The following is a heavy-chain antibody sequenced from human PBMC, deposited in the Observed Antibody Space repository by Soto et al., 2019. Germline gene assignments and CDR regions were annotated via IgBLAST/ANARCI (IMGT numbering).Heavy chain of an antibody. J-gene: IGHJ4*02. V-gene: IGHV3-23*01. CDR3: AKFLMTTVLSNHFDY. CDR1: GFTFSSYA. Sequence: GGSLRLSCVASGFTFSSYAMSWVRQAPGKGLEWVSGISGSGGHTYYADSVKGRFTISRDNSKNTLYLQMNSLRAEDTAVYYCAKFLMTTVLSNHFDYWGQGTLVTVSS. D-gene: IGHD4-17*01. CDR2: ISGSGGHT.